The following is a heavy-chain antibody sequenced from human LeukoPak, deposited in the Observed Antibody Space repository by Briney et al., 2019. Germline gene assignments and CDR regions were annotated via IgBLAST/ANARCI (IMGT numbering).Heavy chain of an antibody. Sequence: SETLSLTWVVYGGSFSSYYWSWIHQPPGKRLERIGEINYSGSTDYNPSLKSRVTISVDTSKNQFSLRLSSVTAADTAVYYCARGDNVLRFLEVDAFDIWGQGTMVTVCS. CDR1: GGSFSSYY. CDR3: ARGDNVLRFLEVDAFDI. CDR2: INYSGST. V-gene: IGHV4-34*01. D-gene: IGHD3-3*01. J-gene: IGHJ3*02.